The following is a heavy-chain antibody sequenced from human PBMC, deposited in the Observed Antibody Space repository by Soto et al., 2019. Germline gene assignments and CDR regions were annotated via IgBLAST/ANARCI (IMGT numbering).Heavy chain of an antibody. Sequence: GGSLRLSCAASGFTFSDHYVDWVRQAPGKGLEWVGRTRNKANSYTTEYAASVKGRFTISRDDSKNTLYLQMNSLRAEDTAVYYCAKDFPPSLRVVAATYYGMDVWRQGTTVTVSS. CDR1: GFTFSDHY. CDR2: TRNKANSYTT. V-gene: IGHV3-72*01. CDR3: AKDFPPSLRVVAATYYGMDV. J-gene: IGHJ6*02. D-gene: IGHD2-15*01.